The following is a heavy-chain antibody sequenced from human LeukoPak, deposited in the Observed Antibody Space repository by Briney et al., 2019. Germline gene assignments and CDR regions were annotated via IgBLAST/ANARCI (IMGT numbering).Heavy chain of an antibody. J-gene: IGHJ4*02. Sequence: ASVKVSCKAPGYTFTGYYMHWVRQATGQGLEWRGWMNPNSGNTGYAQKFQGRVTMTRNTSISTAYMELSSLRSEDTAVYYCARAPVGPWGQGTLVTVSS. CDR3: ARAPVGP. V-gene: IGHV1-8*02. CDR1: GYTFTGYY. CDR2: MNPNSGNT. D-gene: IGHD1-26*01.